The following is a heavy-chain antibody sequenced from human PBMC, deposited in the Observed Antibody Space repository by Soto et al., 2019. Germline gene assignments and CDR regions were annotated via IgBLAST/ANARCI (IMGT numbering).Heavy chain of an antibody. V-gene: IGHV2-5*02. CDR2: IYWDDDK. Sequence: SGPTLVNPTQTLTLTCTFSGFSLSTSGVGVGWIRQPPGKALEWLALIYWDDDKRYSPSLKSRLTITKEPSKNQVVVKMTNTEPVETGTYYCAHSRIAARPEWADHWGDGTLGTVS. J-gene: IGHJ5*02. CDR3: AHSRIAARPEWADH. CDR1: GFSLSTSGVG. D-gene: IGHD6-6*01.